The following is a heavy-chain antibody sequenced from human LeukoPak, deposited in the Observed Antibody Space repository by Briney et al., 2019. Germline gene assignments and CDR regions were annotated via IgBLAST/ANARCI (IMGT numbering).Heavy chain of an antibody. CDR3: AKDPYINSRSGGFDY. V-gene: IGHV3-23*01. CDR2: ISGSGGST. J-gene: IGHJ4*02. Sequence: GGSLRLSCAASGDTFSSYAMYWVRQAPGKGLEWVSAISGSGGSTYYADSVKGRFTISRDNSKNTLYLQMNSPRAEDTAVYYCAKDPYINSRSGGFDYWGQGTLVTVSS. D-gene: IGHD3-10*01. CDR1: GDTFSSYA.